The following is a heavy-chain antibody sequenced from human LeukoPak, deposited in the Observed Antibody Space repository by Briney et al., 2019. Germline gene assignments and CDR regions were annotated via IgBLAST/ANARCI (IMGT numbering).Heavy chain of an antibody. D-gene: IGHD3-22*01. CDR1: GYSISSGYY. CDR2: IFHGRNT. CDR3: VRPDQNESSGTEGTFDI. V-gene: IGHV4-38-2*02. Sequence: KASETLSLTCTVSGYSISSGYYWGWIRQPPGKGLEWIGSIFHGRNTYYNPSLKSRVTLSIDTSKNQFSLKLSSVVAADTAVYYCVRPDQNESSGTEGTFDIWGQGTMVTVSS. J-gene: IGHJ3*02.